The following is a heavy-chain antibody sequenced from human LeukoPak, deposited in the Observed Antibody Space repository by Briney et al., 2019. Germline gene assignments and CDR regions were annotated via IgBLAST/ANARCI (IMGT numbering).Heavy chain of an antibody. D-gene: IGHD5-18*01. J-gene: IGHJ3*02. CDR1: GYTFTSYG. V-gene: IGHV1-18*01. CDR2: ISAYNGNT. Sequence: ASVKVSCKASGYTFTSYGISWVRQAPGQGLEWMGWISAYNGNTNYAQKLQGRVTMTTDTSTSTAYMELRSLRSDDTAVYYCAKGYTAMATVDAFDIWGQGTMVTVSS. CDR3: AKGYTAMATVDAFDI.